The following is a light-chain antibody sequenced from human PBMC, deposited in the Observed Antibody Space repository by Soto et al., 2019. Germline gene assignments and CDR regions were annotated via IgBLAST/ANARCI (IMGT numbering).Light chain of an antibody. Sequence: QSVLTQPASVSGSPGQSITISCTGTSSDVGSYNLVSWYQQHPGKAPKLMIYEGSKRPSGVSNRFSGSKSGNTASLTISELQAEDEADYCCCSYAGSTYVFGTGTKVTVL. CDR1: SSDVGSYNL. J-gene: IGLJ1*01. V-gene: IGLV2-23*01. CDR2: EGS. CDR3: CSYAGSTYV.